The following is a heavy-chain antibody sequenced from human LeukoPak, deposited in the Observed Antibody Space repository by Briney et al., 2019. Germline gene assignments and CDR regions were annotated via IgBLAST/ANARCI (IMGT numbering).Heavy chain of an antibody. V-gene: IGHV3-9*01. CDR3: AKALGDRNAFDI. J-gene: IGHJ3*02. CDR2: ISWNSGSI. Sequence: GGSLRLSCAASGFTFDDYAMHWVRQAPGKGLEWVSGISWNSGSIGYADSVKGRFTISRDNAKNSLYLQMNSLRAEDTALYYCAKALGDRNAFDIWGQGTMVTVSS. D-gene: IGHD1-26*01. CDR1: GFTFDDYA.